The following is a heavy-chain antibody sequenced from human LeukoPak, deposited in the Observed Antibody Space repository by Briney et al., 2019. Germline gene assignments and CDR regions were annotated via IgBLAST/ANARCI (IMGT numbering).Heavy chain of an antibody. J-gene: IGHJ6*03. CDR1: GFTVNSNY. CDR2: LYSSGIT. CDR3: ARDRGSSWVYYYYMDV. V-gene: IGHV3-66*03. D-gene: IGHD6-13*01. Sequence: GGSLRLSCEASGFTVNSNYMSWVRQAPGKGLEWVSVLYSSGITYYADSVKGRFVISRDNSKNTLYLLMNSLRVEDTAVYYCARDRGSSWVYYYYMDVWGKGTPVTVSS.